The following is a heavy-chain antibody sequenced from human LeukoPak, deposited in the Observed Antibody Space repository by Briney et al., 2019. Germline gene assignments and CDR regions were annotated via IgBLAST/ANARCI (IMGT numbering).Heavy chain of an antibody. CDR2: INPNSGGT. CDR1: GYTFTGYY. J-gene: IGHJ3*02. Sequence: ASVKVSCKASGYTFTGYYMHWVRQAPGQGLEWMGWINPNSGGTNYAQKFQGRVTMTRDTSISTAYMELSRLRSDDTAVYYCARAITTIIVGATDAFDIWGQGTMVTVSS. D-gene: IGHD1-26*01. CDR3: ARAITTIIVGATDAFDI. V-gene: IGHV1-2*02.